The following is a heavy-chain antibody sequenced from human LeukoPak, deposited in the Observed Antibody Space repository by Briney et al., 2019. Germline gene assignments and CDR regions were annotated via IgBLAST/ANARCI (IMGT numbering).Heavy chain of an antibody. CDR2: ISAYNDNT. V-gene: IGHV1-18*01. Sequence: GASVKVSCKASGYTFSSYGISWVRQAPGQGLEWMGWISAYNDNTNSAQKLQGRVSMTTDTSTSTAYMELRSLRSDDTAVYYCARDRSPDFWSGDYRDAFDIWGQGTMVTVFS. CDR3: ARDRSPDFWSGDYRDAFDI. CDR1: GYTFSSYG. J-gene: IGHJ3*02. D-gene: IGHD3-3*01.